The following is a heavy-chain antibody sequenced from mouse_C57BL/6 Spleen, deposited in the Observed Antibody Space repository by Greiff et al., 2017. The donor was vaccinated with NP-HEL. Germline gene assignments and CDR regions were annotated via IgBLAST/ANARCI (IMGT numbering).Heavy chain of an antibody. CDR3: ALYYDYDGAPFAY. D-gene: IGHD2-4*01. V-gene: IGHV1-55*01. CDR1: GYTFTSYW. Sequence: QVQLQQSGAELVKPGASVKMSCKASGYTFTSYWITWVKQRPGQGLEWIGDIYPGSGSTNYNEKFKSKATLTVDTSSSTAYMQLSSLTSEDSAVYYCALYYDYDGAPFAYWGQGTLVTVSA. CDR2: IYPGSGST. J-gene: IGHJ3*01.